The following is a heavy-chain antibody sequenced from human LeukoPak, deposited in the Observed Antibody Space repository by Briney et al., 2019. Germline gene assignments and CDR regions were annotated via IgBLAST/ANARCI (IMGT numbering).Heavy chain of an antibody. CDR1: GYTLIELP. D-gene: IGHD3-10*01. CDR2: FDHEECET. V-gene: IGHV1-24*01. J-gene: IGHJ5*02. CDR3: ATDRLRTMVRGVLRSLEGFDP. Sequence: ASVKVSCKVSGYTLIELPMHWVRQAPGKGLEWMGGFDHEECETIYAQKFQGRVTMTEDTSTDTAYMELSSLRSEDTAVYYCATDRLRTMVRGVLRSLEGFDPWGQGTLVTVSS.